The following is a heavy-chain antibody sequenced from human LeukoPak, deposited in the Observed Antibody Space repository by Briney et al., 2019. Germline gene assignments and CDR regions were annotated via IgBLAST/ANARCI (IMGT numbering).Heavy chain of an antibody. CDR3: ARGTRGYSYGYVAY. J-gene: IGHJ4*02. Sequence: SETLSLTCTVSGGSVSSGSYYWSWIRQPPGKGLEWIGYIYYSGSTNYNPSLKSRVIISVDTSKNQFSLKLSSVTAADTAVYYCARGTRGYSYGYVAYWGQGTLVTVSS. V-gene: IGHV4-61*01. CDR1: GGSVSSGSYY. D-gene: IGHD5-18*01. CDR2: IYYSGST.